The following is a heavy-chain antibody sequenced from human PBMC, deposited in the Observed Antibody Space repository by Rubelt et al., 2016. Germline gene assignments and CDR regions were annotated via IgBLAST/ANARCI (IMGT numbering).Heavy chain of an antibody. CDR2: IYHSGST. Sequence: QVQLQESGPGLVKPSETLSLTCTVSGYSISSGYYWGWIRQPPGKGLEWIGSIYHSGSTYYNPSLKSRVTISVDTSRNLFSRKLSVGTAADTAVYYCAGVVSTRIAVAGTGWFDPWGQGTLVTVSS. V-gene: IGHV4-38-2*02. CDR3: AGVVSTRIAVAGTGWFDP. D-gene: IGHD6-19*01. J-gene: IGHJ5*02. CDR1: GYSISSGYY.